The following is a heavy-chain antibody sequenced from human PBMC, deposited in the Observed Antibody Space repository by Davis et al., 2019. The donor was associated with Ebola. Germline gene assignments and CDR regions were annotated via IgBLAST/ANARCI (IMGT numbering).Heavy chain of an antibody. Sequence: GGSLRLSCAASGFTFSSYDMHWVRQAPGKGLEWVAVLSHDESQKYADSVKGRFTISRDNSKNTLYLQMNGLRVEDTAVYFCVKDTSNIWFDIWGQGTMVTVSS. J-gene: IGHJ3*02. CDR3: VKDTSNIWFDI. D-gene: IGHD1-26*01. CDR1: GFTFSSYD. V-gene: IGHV3-30*18. CDR2: LSHDESQK.